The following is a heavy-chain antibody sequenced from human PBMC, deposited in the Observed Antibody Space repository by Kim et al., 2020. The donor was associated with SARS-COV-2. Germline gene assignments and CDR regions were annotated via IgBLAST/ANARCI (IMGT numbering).Heavy chain of an antibody. J-gene: IGHJ6*02. D-gene: IGHD2-21*01. Sequence: GGSLRLSCAASGFTFSSYAMHWVRQAPGKGLEWVAVISYDGSNKYYADSVKGRFTISRDNSKNTLYLQMNSLRAADTAVYYCARDKGLILGYGMDVWGQGTTVTVSS. CDR3: ARDKGLILGYGMDV. CDR1: GFTFSSYA. CDR2: ISYDGSNK. V-gene: IGHV3-30-3*01.